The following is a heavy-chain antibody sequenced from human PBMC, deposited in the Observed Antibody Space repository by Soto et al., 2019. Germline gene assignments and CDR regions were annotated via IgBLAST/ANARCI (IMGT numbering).Heavy chain of an antibody. CDR3: VHPRSTVQIPPT. CDR2: ISSNGDST. J-gene: IGHJ5*02. CDR1: GFTFSMFS. Sequence: GGSLKLSCSASGFTFSMFSMHWVRQAPGKGLEYVSGISSNGDSTYYADSVKGRFTISRDNSKNTLYLQMSSLRAVDTAVYYCVHPRSTVQIPPTWGQGTLVTVSS. D-gene: IGHD4-17*01. V-gene: IGHV3-64D*06.